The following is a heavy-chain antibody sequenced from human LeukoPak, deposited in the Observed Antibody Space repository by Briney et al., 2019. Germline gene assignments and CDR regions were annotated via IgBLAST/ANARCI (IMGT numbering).Heavy chain of an antibody. CDR1: GFTFSSYG. D-gene: IGHD6-19*01. CDR3: ATIAVAGSPVDY. Sequence: GGSLRLSCAASGFTFSSYGMHWVRQAPGKGLEGVAVISYDGSNKYYADSVKGRFTISRDNSKNTLYLQMNSLRAEDTAVYYCATIAVAGSPVDYWGQGTLVTVSS. V-gene: IGHV3-30*03. J-gene: IGHJ4*02. CDR2: ISYDGSNK.